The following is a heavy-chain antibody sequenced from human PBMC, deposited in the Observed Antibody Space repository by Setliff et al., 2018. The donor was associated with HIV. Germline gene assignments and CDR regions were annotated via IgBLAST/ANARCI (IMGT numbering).Heavy chain of an antibody. CDR1: DDSISSNY. J-gene: IGHJ4*02. CDR3: ARDRMPMASWVPDK. D-gene: IGHD2-2*01. Sequence: SETLSLTCTVSDDSISSNYWSWIRQSAGKGLEWVGRIYTGGRTNYNPSLKGRVTMSVDTSKNQFSLNLSSVTTADTAVYYCARDRMPMASWVPDKWGQGTLVTVSS. V-gene: IGHV4-4*07. CDR2: IYTGGRT.